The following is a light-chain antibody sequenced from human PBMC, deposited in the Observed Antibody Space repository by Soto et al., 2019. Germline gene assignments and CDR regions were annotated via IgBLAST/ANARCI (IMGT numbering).Light chain of an antibody. V-gene: IGLV9-49*01. J-gene: IGLJ1*01. CDR1: SGYSNYK. CDR3: GADHGSGSNFVYV. Sequence: QPVLTQPPSASASLGASVTLTCTLSSGYSNYKVDWYQQRPGKGPRFVMRVGTGGIVGSKGDGIPDRFSVLGSGLNRYLTIKNIQEEDGSDCHCGADHGSGSNFVYVFGTGTKVTVL. CDR2: VGTGGIVG.